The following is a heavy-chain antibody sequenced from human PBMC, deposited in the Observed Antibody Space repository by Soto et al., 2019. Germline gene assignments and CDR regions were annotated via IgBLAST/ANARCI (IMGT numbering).Heavy chain of an antibody. CDR2: ISPDNGNT. CDR1: GYTFTIYG. J-gene: IGHJ6*01. CDR3: AEALGYSGYAEMDV. Sequence: QVQLVQSGGEVKKPGASVKVSCKASGYTFTIYGINWVRQAPGQGLESMGWISPDNGNTNYAQMLQGRVTMTTHTSSSAADLELTSLRSYDTAGYYSAEALGYSGYAEMDVWGQRTTVTVSS. V-gene: IGHV1-18*01. D-gene: IGHD5-12*01.